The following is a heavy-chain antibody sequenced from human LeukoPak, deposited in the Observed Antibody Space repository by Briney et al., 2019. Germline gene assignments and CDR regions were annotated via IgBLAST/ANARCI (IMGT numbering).Heavy chain of an antibody. CDR3: ATSRIPVTMIVPFDY. D-gene: IGHD3-22*01. CDR1: GITLGGFS. V-gene: IGHV3-9*01. Sequence: SPRLFRASSGITLGGFSIQWVRPSSGEGLEVVFGISWNSGTIDYADSVKGRFTISRDNAKNSLYLQMNSLRAEDTALYYCATSRIPVTMIVPFDYWGQGTLVTVSS. CDR2: ISWNSGTI. J-gene: IGHJ4*02.